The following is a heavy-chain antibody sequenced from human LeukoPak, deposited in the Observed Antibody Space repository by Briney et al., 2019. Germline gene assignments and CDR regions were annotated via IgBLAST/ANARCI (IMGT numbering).Heavy chain of an antibody. CDR2: ISGSGGST. CDR1: GFTFISYA. V-gene: IGHV3-23*01. D-gene: IGHD2-8*01. Sequence: GSLRLSCAASGFTFISYAMSWVRQAPGKGLEWVSAISGSGGSTYYADSVKGRFTISRDNSKNTLYLQMNSLRAEDTAVYYCAKQELLVYALDYWGQGTLVTVSS. CDR3: AKQELLVYALDY. J-gene: IGHJ4*02.